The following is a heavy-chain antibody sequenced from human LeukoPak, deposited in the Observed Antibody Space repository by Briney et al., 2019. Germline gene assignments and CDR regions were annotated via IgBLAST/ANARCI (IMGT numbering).Heavy chain of an antibody. J-gene: IGHJ6*03. Sequence: GASVKVSCKASGYTFTSYGISWVRQAPGQGLEWMGWISAYNGNTNYAQKLQGRVTMTTDTSTSTAYMGLRSLRSDDTAVYYCARVGATSWYYYYYYMDVWGKGTTVTVSS. CDR1: GYTFTSYG. CDR2: ISAYNGNT. CDR3: ARVGATSWYYYYYYMDV. V-gene: IGHV1-18*01. D-gene: IGHD1-26*01.